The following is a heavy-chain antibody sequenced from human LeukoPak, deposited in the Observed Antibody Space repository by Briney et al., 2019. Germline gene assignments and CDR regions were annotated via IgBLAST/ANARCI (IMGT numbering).Heavy chain of an antibody. CDR2: IYYSGST. CDR1: GGSFSGYY. CDR3: AREVDGMDV. V-gene: IGHV4-59*01. Sequence: SETLSLTCAVYGGSFSGYYWSWIRQPPGKGLEWIGYIYYSGSTNYNPSLKSRVTISVDTSKNQFSLKLSSVTAADTAVYYCAREVDGMDVWGQGTTVTVSS. J-gene: IGHJ6*02.